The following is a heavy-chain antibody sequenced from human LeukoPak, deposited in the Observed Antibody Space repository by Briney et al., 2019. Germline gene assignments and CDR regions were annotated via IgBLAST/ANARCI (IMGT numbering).Heavy chain of an antibody. J-gene: IGHJ4*02. CDR1: GFTFSSHW. Sequence: GGSLRLSCAASGFTFSSHWMHWVRHAPGKGLVWVSRINGDGSSTNYADSVKGRFTISRDNAKNTLYLQMNSLRAEDTAVYYCARVESLWLPLDYWGQGTLVTVSS. CDR2: INGDGSST. CDR3: ARVESLWLPLDY. D-gene: IGHD5-18*01. V-gene: IGHV3-74*01.